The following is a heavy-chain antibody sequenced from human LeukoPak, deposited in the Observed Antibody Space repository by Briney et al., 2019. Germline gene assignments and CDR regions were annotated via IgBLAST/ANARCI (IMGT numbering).Heavy chain of an antibody. J-gene: IGHJ3*01. Sequence: GASVKVSCRVSDDTLNNYGISWVRQAPGQGLAWMGWISPYNGNTKYEKSLQDRVTITTETSTRTAYMELRSLRSDDTAEYYCATVTRAYSYGLDAFDVWGLGTMVTVSS. CDR2: ISPYNGNT. V-gene: IGHV1-18*01. CDR1: DDTLNNYG. CDR3: ATVTRAYSYGLDAFDV. D-gene: IGHD5-18*01.